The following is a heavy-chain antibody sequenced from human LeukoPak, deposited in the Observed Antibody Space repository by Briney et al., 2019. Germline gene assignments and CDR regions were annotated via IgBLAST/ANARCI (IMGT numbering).Heavy chain of an antibody. CDR3: ARGGSRRPLDWFDP. Sequence: GGSLRLSCAASGFTFSSYAMSWVRQAPGKGLEWVAVISYDGSNKYYADSVKGRFTISRDNSKNTLYLQMNSLRAEDTAVYYCARGGSRRPLDWFDPWGQGTLVTVSS. CDR1: GFTFSSYA. J-gene: IGHJ5*02. CDR2: ISYDGSNK. D-gene: IGHD3-10*01. V-gene: IGHV3-30*04.